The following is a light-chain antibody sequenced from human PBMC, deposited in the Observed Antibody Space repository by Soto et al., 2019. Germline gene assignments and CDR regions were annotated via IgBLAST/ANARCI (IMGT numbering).Light chain of an antibody. CDR2: ASS. V-gene: IGKV3-20*01. J-gene: IGKJ1*01. CDR1: QSVGSGY. CDR3: QHYGSSPT. Sequence: EIVLTQSPGTLSLSPGERATLSCRASQSVGSGYLAWHQHKPGQAPRLLIYASSIRATGIPDRFSGTGSGTDFTLTISRLEPEDFAVYYCQHYGSSPTFGQGTKVAIK.